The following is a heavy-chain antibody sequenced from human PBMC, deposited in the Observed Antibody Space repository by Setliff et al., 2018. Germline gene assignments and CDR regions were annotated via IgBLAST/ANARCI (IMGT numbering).Heavy chain of an antibody. Sequence: ASVKVSCKASGGTFSSYAISWVRQAPGQGLEWIGLFNPSGGSTKYAEKFQGRVTLTRDTSASTVYMDLSSLRSEDTATYYCARGDYSNPCDYWGQGTLVTVSS. V-gene: IGHV1-46*01. D-gene: IGHD4-4*01. CDR2: FNPSGGST. CDR1: GGTFSSYA. J-gene: IGHJ4*02. CDR3: ARGDYSNPCDY.